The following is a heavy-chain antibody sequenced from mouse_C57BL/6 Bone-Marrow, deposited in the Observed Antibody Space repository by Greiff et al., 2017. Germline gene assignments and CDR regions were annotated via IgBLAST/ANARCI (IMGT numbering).Heavy chain of an antibody. Sequence: QVTLKESGPGILQPSQTLSLTCSFSGFSLSTFGMGVGWIRQPSGKGLEWLAHIWWDDDKYYNPALKSRLTISKETSKNQVFLKIANVDTADTATYYCARIEIFYYGSPGYFDVWGTGTTVTVSS. CDR2: IWWDDDK. CDR3: ARIEIFYYGSPGYFDV. CDR1: GFSLSTFGMG. J-gene: IGHJ1*03. V-gene: IGHV8-8*01. D-gene: IGHD1-1*01.